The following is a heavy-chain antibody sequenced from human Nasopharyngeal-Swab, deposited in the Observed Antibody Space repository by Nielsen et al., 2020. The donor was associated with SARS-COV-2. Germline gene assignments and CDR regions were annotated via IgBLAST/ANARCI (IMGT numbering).Heavy chain of an antibody. CDR3: ARDGSPHDYGDYGSDY. D-gene: IGHD4-17*01. CDR2: INPSGGST. J-gene: IGHJ4*02. V-gene: IGHV1-46*01. Sequence: WVRQAPGQRLEWMGIINPSGGSTSYAQKFQGRVTMTRDTSTSTVYMELSSLRSEDTAVYYCARDGSPHDYGDYGSDYWGQGTLVTVSS.